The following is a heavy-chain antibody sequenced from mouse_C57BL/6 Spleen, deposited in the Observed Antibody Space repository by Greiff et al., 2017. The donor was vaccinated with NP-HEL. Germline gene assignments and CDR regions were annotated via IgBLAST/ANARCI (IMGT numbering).Heavy chain of an antibody. D-gene: IGHD2-4*01. Sequence: EVQLQQSGPELVKPGASVKISCKASGYTFTDYYMNWVKQSHGKSLEWIGDINPNNGGTSYNQKFKGKATLTVDKSSSTAYMELRSLTSEDSAVYYCARSPDYSWYFDVWGTGTTVTVSS. CDR3: ARSPDYSWYFDV. CDR1: GYTFTDYY. V-gene: IGHV1-26*01. J-gene: IGHJ1*03. CDR2: INPNNGGT.